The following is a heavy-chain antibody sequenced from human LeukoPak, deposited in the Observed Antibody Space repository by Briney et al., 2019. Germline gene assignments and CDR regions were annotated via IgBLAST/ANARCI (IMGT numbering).Heavy chain of an antibody. J-gene: IGHJ6*02. CDR2: ISGSSSHT. CDR3: ARDAPATNYYGMDV. Sequence: GGSLRLSCAASGFTFSDYYMSWIRQAPGKGLEWVSYISGSSSHTNYADSVKGRFTISRDNAKNSLYLQMNSLRAEDTAVYYCARDAPATNYYGMDVWGQGTTVTVSS. V-gene: IGHV3-11*05. CDR1: GFTFSDYY. D-gene: IGHD4-11*01.